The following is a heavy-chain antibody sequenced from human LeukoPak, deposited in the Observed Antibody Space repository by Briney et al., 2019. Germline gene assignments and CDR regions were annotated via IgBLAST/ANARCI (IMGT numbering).Heavy chain of an antibody. CDR3: ARNRSVTTTPGFDH. V-gene: IGHV4-38-2*01. CDR1: GYSIRGDDY. D-gene: IGHD4-17*01. Sequence: PSETLSLTCAVSGYSIRGDDYWGWIRQSPGKGLEWIGSIYHSGSTHYNPSLKSRVTISVDTSKNQCSLMLNSVTAADTAVYYCARNRSVTTTPGFDHWGQGTLVTVSS. CDR2: IYHSGST. J-gene: IGHJ4*02.